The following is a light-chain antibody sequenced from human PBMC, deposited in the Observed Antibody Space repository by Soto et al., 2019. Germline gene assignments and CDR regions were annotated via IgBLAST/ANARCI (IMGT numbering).Light chain of an antibody. CDR1: SSNIGNNF. CDR2: INH. J-gene: IGLJ3*02. CDR3: ATWDDTLRGWV. V-gene: IGLV1-47*02. Sequence: QSVLTQPPSASGTPGQRVTISCSGSSSNIGNNFVFWSQQLPGTAPKLLIYINHQRPSGVPDRFSGSKSGTSASLAISGLRSEDEADYYCATWDDTLRGWVFGGGTKLTVL.